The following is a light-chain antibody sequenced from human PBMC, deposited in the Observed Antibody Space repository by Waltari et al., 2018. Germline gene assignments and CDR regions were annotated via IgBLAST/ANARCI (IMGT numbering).Light chain of an antibody. J-gene: IGLJ3*02. CDR2: DVT. Sequence: QSALTQPASVAGSPGQSITISCTGTSSAVGGYDSVSWYQQHPGKAPKPMLFDVTKRPSGVSDRFSGSKSGNTASLTMSGLHTEDEADYYCASYTSSKTWVFGGGTKLTVL. V-gene: IGLV2-14*01. CDR1: SSAVGGYDS. CDR3: ASYTSSKTWV.